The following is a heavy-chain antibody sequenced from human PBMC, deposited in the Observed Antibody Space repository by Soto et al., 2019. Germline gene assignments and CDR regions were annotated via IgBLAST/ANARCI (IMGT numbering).Heavy chain of an antibody. CDR1: GFSLGTSGVG. D-gene: IGHD3-22*01. CDR2: IYWNDDK. Sequence: SGPTLVNPTQTLTLTCTFSGFSLGTSGVGVGWIRQPPGKALEWLALIYWNDDKRYSPSLKSRLTITKDTSKNQVVLTMTNMDPVDTATYYCAHLYYYDSSGYYFDYWGQGTLVTVSS. J-gene: IGHJ4*02. CDR3: AHLYYYDSSGYYFDY. V-gene: IGHV2-5*01.